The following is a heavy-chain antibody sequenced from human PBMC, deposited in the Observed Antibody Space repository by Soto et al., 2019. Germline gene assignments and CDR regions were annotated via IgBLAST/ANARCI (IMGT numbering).Heavy chain of an antibody. D-gene: IGHD3-22*01. CDR1: GGSISSSSYY. Sequence: SETLSLTCTVSGGSISSSSYYWGWIRQPPGKGMEWIGSIYYSGSTYYNPSLKSRVTISVDTSKNQFSLKLSSVTAADTAVYYCARHWENYYDSSGYYYNWFDPWGRGTLVTVSS. CDR3: ARHWENYYDSSGYYYNWFDP. CDR2: IYYSGST. J-gene: IGHJ5*02. V-gene: IGHV4-39*01.